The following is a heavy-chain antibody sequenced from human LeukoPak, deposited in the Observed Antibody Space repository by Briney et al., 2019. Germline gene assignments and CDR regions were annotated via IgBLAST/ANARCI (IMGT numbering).Heavy chain of an antibody. Sequence: GGSLRLSCAASGFTFSSYWMSWVRQAPGKGLEWVANIKQDGSEKYYVDSVKGRFTISRDNAKNSLYLQMNSLRAEDTAVYYCARDARPNIVVVPAAHWYFDLWGRGTLVTVSS. CDR2: IKQDGSEK. J-gene: IGHJ2*01. V-gene: IGHV3-7*01. D-gene: IGHD2-2*01. CDR1: GFTFSSYW. CDR3: ARDARPNIVVVPAAHWYFDL.